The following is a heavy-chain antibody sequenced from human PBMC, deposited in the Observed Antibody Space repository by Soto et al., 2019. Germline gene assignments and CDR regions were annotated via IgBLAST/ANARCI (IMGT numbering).Heavy chain of an antibody. J-gene: IGHJ3*02. D-gene: IGHD3-22*01. CDR3: ARGNRTYYYDSSGPARGRAFDI. Sequence: GASVKVSCKASGFTFTSSAVQWVRQARGQRLEWIGWIVVGSGNTNYAQKFQERVTITRDMSTSTAYMELSSLRSDDTAVYYCARGNRTYYYDSSGPARGRAFDIWGQGTMVTVSS. V-gene: IGHV1-58*01. CDR1: GFTFTSSA. CDR2: IVVGSGNT.